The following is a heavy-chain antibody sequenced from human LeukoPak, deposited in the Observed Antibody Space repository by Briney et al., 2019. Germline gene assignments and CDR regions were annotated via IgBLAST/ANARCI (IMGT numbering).Heavy chain of an antibody. V-gene: IGHV3-7*01. CDR3: ARDPIGYSSGWYGDY. J-gene: IGHJ4*02. CDR1: GLTLSSYW. Sequence: GRSLRLSCAASGLTLSSYWMSWVRQAPGKGLEWVANIKQDGSEKYYVDSVKGRFTISRDNAKNSLDLQMNSLRAEDTAVYYCARDPIGYSSGWYGDYWGQGNLVTVSS. CDR2: IKQDGSEK. D-gene: IGHD6-19*01.